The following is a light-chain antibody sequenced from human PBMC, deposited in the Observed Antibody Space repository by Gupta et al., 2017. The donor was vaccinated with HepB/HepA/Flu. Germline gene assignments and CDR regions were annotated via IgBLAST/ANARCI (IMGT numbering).Light chain of an antibody. CDR3: QLWNSDSDHVL. CDR1: NIGSEG. CDR2: YNS. V-gene: IGLV3-21*04. Sequence: SFVLTQPPSVSVAPGKTASITWGGDNIGSEGVHWYQQRPGQAPVLVISYNSDRPSGIPERFSGSKSGNTATLTITGVEAGDEADYYCQLWNSDSDHVLFGGGTKLTVL. J-gene: IGLJ2*01.